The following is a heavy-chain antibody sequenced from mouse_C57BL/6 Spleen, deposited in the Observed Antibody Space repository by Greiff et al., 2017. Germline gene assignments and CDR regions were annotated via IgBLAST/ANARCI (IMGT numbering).Heavy chain of an antibody. CDR1: GFTFSSYG. J-gene: IGHJ2*01. CDR3: ARQSYFDY. Sequence: DVHLVESGGDLVKPGGSLKLSCAASGFTFSSYGMSWVRQTPDKRLEWVATISSGGSYTYYPDSVKGRFTISRDNAKNTLYLQMSSLKSEDTAMYYCARQSYFDYWGQGTTLTVSS. CDR2: ISSGGSYT. V-gene: IGHV5-6*01.